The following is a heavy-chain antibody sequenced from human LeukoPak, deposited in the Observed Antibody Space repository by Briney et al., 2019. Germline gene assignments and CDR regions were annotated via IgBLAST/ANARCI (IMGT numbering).Heavy chain of an antibody. D-gene: IGHD5-18*01. V-gene: IGHV3-30*18. J-gene: IGHJ4*02. Sequence: PGGSLRLSCAASGFIFTNYFMSWVRQAPGKGLEWVAAIPNDGSKTYYADSVKGRFTISRDNSKNTLYLQMNSLRTEDTAVYYCANERGYNYGYSFDYWGQGTLVTVSS. CDR3: ANERGYNYGYSFDY. CDR2: IPNDGSKT. CDR1: GFIFTNYF.